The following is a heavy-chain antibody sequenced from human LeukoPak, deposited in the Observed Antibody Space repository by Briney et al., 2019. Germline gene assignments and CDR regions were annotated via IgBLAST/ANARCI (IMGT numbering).Heavy chain of an antibody. J-gene: IGHJ5*02. CDR1: GGSISSSSYY. CDR3: ARGWDIVVVVAAIRLGWFDP. D-gene: IGHD2-15*01. Sequence: SETLSLTCTVSGGSISSSSYYWGWIRQPPGKGLEWIGSIYYSGSTYYNPSLKSRVTISVDTSKNQFSLKLSSVTAADTAVYYCARGWDIVVVVAAIRLGWFDPWGQGTLVTVSS. CDR2: IYYSGST. V-gene: IGHV4-39*07.